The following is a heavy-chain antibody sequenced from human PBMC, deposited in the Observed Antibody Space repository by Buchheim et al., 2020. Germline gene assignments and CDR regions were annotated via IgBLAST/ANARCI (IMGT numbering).Heavy chain of an antibody. CDR1: GGSFSGYY. V-gene: IGHV4-34*01. CDR3: ARGMVEGATIDY. Sequence: QVQLQQWGAGLLKPSETLSLTCAVYGGSFSGYYWSWIRQPPGKGLEWIGEINHSGSTNYNPSLKSRLTISVDTSKNQFSLKLSSVTAADTAVYYCARGMVEGATIDYWGQGTL. CDR2: INHSGST. J-gene: IGHJ4*02. D-gene: IGHD1-26*01.